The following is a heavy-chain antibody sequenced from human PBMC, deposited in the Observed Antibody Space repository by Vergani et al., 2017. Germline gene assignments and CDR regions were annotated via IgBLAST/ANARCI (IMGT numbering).Heavy chain of an antibody. CDR1: GGSISSGGYY. D-gene: IGHD6-13*01. Sequence: QVQLQESGPGLVKPSQTLSLTCTVSGGSISSGGYYWSWIRQHPGKGLEWIGYIYYSGRTYYNPSLKSRVTISVETSKNQLSLKLSSVTASDTAEYYCARDSFPSSSWAFDIWGQGTMVTVSS. J-gene: IGHJ3*02. CDR2: IYYSGRT. CDR3: ARDSFPSSSWAFDI. V-gene: IGHV4-31*03.